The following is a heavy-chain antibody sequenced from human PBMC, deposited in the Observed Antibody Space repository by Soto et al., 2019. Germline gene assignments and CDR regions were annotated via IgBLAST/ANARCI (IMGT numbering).Heavy chain of an antibody. CDR1: GLTFSSYA. CDR2: ISYDGSNK. CDR3: ARKIAAVD. J-gene: IGHJ4*02. Sequence: QVQLVESGGGVVQPGRSLRLSCAASGLTFSSYAMHWVRQAPGKGLEWVAVISYDGSNKYYADSVKGRFTISRDNSKNTLYLQMNSLRAEDTAVYYCARKIAAVDWGQGTLVTVSS. D-gene: IGHD6-13*01. V-gene: IGHV3-30-3*01.